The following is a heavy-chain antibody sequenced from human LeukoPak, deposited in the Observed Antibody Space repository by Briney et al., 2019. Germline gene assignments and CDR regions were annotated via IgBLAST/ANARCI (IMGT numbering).Heavy chain of an antibody. Sequence: GGSLRLSCAASGFTVSSNYMSWVRQAPGKGLEWVSVIYSGGSTYYADSVKGRFTISRDNSKNTLYLQMNSLRAEDTAVYYCAKATYYYDSSGYRGGYFDYWGRGTLVTVSS. V-gene: IGHV3-66*02. CDR3: AKATYYYDSSGYRGGYFDY. CDR2: IYSGGST. D-gene: IGHD3-22*01. CDR1: GFTVSSNY. J-gene: IGHJ4*02.